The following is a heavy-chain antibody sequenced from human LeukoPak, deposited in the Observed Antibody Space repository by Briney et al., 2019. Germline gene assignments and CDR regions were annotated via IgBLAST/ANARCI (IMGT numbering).Heavy chain of an antibody. J-gene: IGHJ4*02. Sequence: PGGSLRLSCAASGFTFSSYGIHWVRQAPGKGLEWVAVISYDGRYKFYASSVKDRFTISRDSSKNTLYLQMNSLRAEDTAVYYCAKDPFDYWGQGTLVTGSS. CDR1: GFTFSSYG. CDR2: ISYDGRYK. V-gene: IGHV3-30*18. CDR3: AKDPFDY.